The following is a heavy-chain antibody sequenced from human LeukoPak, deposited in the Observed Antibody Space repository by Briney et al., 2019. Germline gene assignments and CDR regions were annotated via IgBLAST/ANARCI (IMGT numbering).Heavy chain of an antibody. Sequence: KWLEWIGEINHSGSTNYNPSLKSRVTTSVDTSKNQFSLKLSSVTAADTAVYYCARGLSSSSPTAFDIWGQGTMVTVSS. J-gene: IGHJ3*02. V-gene: IGHV4-34*01. CDR2: INHSGST. D-gene: IGHD6-6*01. CDR3: ARGLSSSSPTAFDI.